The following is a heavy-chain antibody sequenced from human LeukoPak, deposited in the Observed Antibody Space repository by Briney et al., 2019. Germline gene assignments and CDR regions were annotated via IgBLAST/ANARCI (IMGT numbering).Heavy chain of an antibody. Sequence: GESLKISCQGSGSSFTNYWIGWVRQMPGKGLEWMGIIYPGDSDTRYSPSFQGQVTISADKSISTAYLQWSSLEASDTAMYYCARRGTVAATFAYWGQGTLVTVSS. J-gene: IGHJ4*02. CDR1: GSSFTNYW. D-gene: IGHD6-19*01. V-gene: IGHV5-51*01. CDR2: IYPGDSDT. CDR3: ARRGTVAATFAY.